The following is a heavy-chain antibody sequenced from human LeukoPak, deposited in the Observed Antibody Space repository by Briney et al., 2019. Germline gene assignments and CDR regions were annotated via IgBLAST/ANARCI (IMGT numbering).Heavy chain of an antibody. Sequence: PSETLSLTCTVSGYSISTGYYWDWIRQPPGKGPEWIGTFYHGGSTYYNPSLKSRVTISVDTSKNQFSLNLTSVTAADTAVYYFARAMSIPARPQTIFDYWAQGTLVTVSS. CDR2: FYHGGST. CDR1: GYSISTGYY. D-gene: IGHD6-6*01. CDR3: ARAMSIPARPQTIFDY. V-gene: IGHV4-38-2*02. J-gene: IGHJ4*02.